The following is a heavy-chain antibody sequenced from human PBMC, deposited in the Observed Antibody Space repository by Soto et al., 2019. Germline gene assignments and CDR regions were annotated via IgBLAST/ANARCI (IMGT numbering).Heavy chain of an antibody. D-gene: IGHD6-13*01. V-gene: IGHV1-3*01. J-gene: IGHJ4*02. CDR1: GYTFTSYA. CDR2: INAGNGNT. CDR3: ARDPTCDSSSCLQ. Sequence: GASVKVSCKASGYTFTSYAMHWVRQAPGQRLEWMGWINAGNGNTKYSQKFQGRVTITRDTSASTAYMVLSSLRSEDTAVYYCARDPTCDSSSCLQWGQGTLVTVSS.